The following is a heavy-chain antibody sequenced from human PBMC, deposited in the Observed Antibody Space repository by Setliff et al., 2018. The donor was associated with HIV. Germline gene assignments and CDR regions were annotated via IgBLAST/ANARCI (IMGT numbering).Heavy chain of an antibody. J-gene: IGHJ3*02. CDR3: ASSRGRTGAFDI. Sequence: ASVKVSCKASGYTFTSYFLHWVRQAPGQGLEWMGIINPNDGATTYAQNFEGRVTMTRDTSTNTVYMELSSLRSEDTAVYYCASSRGRTGAFDIWGQGTMVTVSS. CDR2: INPNDGAT. CDR1: GYTFTSYF. V-gene: IGHV1-46*01. D-gene: IGHD1-1*01.